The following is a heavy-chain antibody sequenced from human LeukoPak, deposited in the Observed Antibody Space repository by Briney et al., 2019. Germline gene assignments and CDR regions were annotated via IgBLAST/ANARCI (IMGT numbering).Heavy chain of an antibody. D-gene: IGHD1-26*01. CDR3: ARDRIVGATSAFDI. Sequence: ASVKVSCKASGYTFTSYGISWVRQAPGQGLEWMGWISAYNGNTNYAQRLQGRVTMTTDTSTSTAYMELRSLRSDDTAVYYCARDRIVGATSAFDIWGQGTMVTVSS. CDR1: GYTFTSYG. J-gene: IGHJ3*02. CDR2: ISAYNGNT. V-gene: IGHV1-18*01.